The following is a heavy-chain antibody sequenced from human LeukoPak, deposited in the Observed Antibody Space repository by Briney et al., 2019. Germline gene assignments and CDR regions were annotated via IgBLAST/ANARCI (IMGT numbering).Heavy chain of an antibody. CDR3: ARDRGGLIDTGTPIH. V-gene: IGHV3-23*01. J-gene: IGHJ4*02. D-gene: IGHD2-21*01. CDR1: EFTFSSSV. Sequence: GGSLRLSCTASEFTFSSSVMTWVRQAPGRGLEWVSGIGGSDDSTHYADSVKGRFTISRDNSRQTLFLQMNSLRAEDTAVYYCARDRGGLIDTGTPIHWGLGTLVTVSS. CDR2: IGGSDDST.